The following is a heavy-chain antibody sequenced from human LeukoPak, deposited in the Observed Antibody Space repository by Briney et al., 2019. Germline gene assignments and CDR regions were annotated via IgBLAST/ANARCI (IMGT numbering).Heavy chain of an antibody. Sequence: SETLSLTCTVSVGSISSYYWSWIRQPPGEGVWRVGHIYYSGGANYNPSLQSRVTIPLDASKNQFSLKLNSMTGADTALYYCARRVGYSYGGIDYWGQATLVTVSS. V-gene: IGHV4-59*01. CDR3: ARRVGYSYGGIDY. CDR1: VGSISSYY. J-gene: IGHJ4*02. CDR2: IYYSGGA. D-gene: IGHD5-18*01.